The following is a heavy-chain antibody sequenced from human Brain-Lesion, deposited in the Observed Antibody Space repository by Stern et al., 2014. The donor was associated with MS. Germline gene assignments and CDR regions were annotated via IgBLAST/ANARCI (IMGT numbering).Heavy chain of an antibody. CDR1: GGSISSGGYY. V-gene: IGHV4-61*02. CDR3: ARGRVVPGFQYYATDV. D-gene: IGHD2-2*01. CDR2: IFNSGST. J-gene: IGHJ6*02. Sequence: QLQLQESGPGLVKPSQTLSLSCTVSGGSISSGGYYWSWIRQPAGKGLEWIGRIFNSGSTSYKPSLKSRVTISIDPSKNQFSLRLNSMTAADTAVYYCARGRVVPGFQYYATDVWGQGTTVIVSS.